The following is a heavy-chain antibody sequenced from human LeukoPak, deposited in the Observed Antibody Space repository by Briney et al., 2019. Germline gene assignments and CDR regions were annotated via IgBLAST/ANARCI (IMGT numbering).Heavy chain of an antibody. CDR3: ASRAHFWSGPGG. J-gene: IGHJ4*02. V-gene: IGHV3-74*01. D-gene: IGHD3-3*02. CDR2: IVGDGTSA. Sequence: GGSLRLSCVASGFSFSSYWMHWVRQAPGKGLVWVARIVGDGTSATYADSVKGRFTISRDNAKNTLYLQMNSLRAEDTAVYYCASRAHFWSGPGGWGQGTLVTVSS. CDR1: GFSFSSYW.